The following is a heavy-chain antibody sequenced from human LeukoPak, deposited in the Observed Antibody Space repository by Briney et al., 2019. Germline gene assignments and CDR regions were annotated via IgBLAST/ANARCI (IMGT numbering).Heavy chain of an antibody. J-gene: IGHJ4*02. CDR2: ISYSGGST. CDR3: ARPPTAAAGTSFYDY. V-gene: IGHV3-23*01. D-gene: IGHD6-13*01. CDR1: GFTFSNYA. Sequence: GGSLRLSCAASGFTFSNYAMNWVRQAPGKGLEWVSGISYSGGSTYYADSVKGRFTISRDNAKNSLYLQMNSLRAEDTAVYYCARPPTAAAGTSFYDYWGQGTLVTVSS.